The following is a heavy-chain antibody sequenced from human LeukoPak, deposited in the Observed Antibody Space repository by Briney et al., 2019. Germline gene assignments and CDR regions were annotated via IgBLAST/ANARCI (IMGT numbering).Heavy chain of an antibody. CDR1: GGSISSSSYY. CDR3: ARVLGAHQP. CDR2: IYYSGST. Sequence: SETLSLNCTVSGGSISSSSYYWGWIRQPPGKGLEWIGSIYYSGSTYYNPSLKSRVTISVDTSKNQFSLKLSSVTAADTAVYYCARVLGAHQPWGQGTLVTVSS. V-gene: IGHV4-39*07. D-gene: IGHD1-26*01. J-gene: IGHJ5*02.